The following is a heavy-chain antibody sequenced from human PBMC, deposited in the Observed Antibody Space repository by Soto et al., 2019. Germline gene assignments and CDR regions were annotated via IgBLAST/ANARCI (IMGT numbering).Heavy chain of an antibody. CDR1: GYTFTSYG. Sequence: QVQLVQSGAEVKKPGASVKVSCKASGYTFTSYGISWVRQAPGQGLEWMGWISAYNGNTNYAQKLQGRVTMTTDTSTSTAYMELRSLRSDDTAVYYCARDSSRLTIIGVPDPDYYYYYGMDVWGQGTTVTVSS. J-gene: IGHJ6*02. CDR3: ARDSSRLTIIGVPDPDYYYYYGMDV. CDR2: ISAYNGNT. D-gene: IGHD3-3*01. V-gene: IGHV1-18*04.